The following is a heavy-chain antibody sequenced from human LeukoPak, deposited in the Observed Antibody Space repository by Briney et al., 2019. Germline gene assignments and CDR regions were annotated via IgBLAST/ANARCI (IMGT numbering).Heavy chain of an antibody. CDR1: GGSISSYY. Sequence: PSETLSLTCTVSGGSISSYYWSWIRQPPGKGLEWIGYIYYSGSTNYNPSLKSRVTISVDTSKNQFSLKLSSATAADTAVYYCARDGYYYGSGSYYRGDRYYYYMDVWGKGTTVTISS. J-gene: IGHJ6*03. CDR3: ARDGYYYGSGSYYRGDRYYYYMDV. V-gene: IGHV4-59*01. D-gene: IGHD3-10*01. CDR2: IYYSGST.